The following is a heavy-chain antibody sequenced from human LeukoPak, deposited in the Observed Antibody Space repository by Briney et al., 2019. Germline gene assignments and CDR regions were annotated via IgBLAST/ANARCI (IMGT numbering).Heavy chain of an antibody. D-gene: IGHD4-23*01. V-gene: IGHV3-23*01. Sequence: GGSLRLSCAASGFTFSSYAMSWVRQAPGKGLEWVSAISGSGGSTYYADSVKGRFTISRDNPKNTLYLQMNSLRAEDTAVYYCAKDPDYGGNSGFDYWGQGTLVTVSS. CDR2: ISGSGGST. CDR1: GFTFSSYA. J-gene: IGHJ4*02. CDR3: AKDPDYGGNSGFDY.